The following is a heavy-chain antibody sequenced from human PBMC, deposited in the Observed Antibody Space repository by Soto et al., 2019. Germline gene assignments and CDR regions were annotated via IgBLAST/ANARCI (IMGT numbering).Heavy chain of an antibody. J-gene: IGHJ4*02. V-gene: IGHV5-51*03. Sequence: EVQLVQSGAKVKKQGESLKISCEGSGYDFTKFWIGWVRQMPGKGLEWVGIIFPGDSETFYSPSFESQVSISVDKSINSSYLQWSSLNISDTARYFCASQRDTKHGSGSYQDFDYWGQVTLVT. CDR2: IFPGDSET. CDR1: GYDFTKFW. D-gene: IGHD3-10*01. CDR3: ASQRDTKHGSGSYQDFDY.